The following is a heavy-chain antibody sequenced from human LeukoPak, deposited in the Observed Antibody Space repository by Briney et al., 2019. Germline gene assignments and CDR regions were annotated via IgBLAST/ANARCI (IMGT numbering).Heavy chain of an antibody. CDR1: GYTFTSYG. V-gene: IGHV1-69*04. CDR2: IIPILGIA. Sequence: SVKVSCKASGYTFTSYGISWVRQAPGQGLEWMGRIIPILGIANYAQKFQGRVTITADKSTSTAYMELSSLRSEDTAVYYCARDTELLWFGEYYYYGMDVWGQGTTVTVSS. CDR3: ARDTELLWFGEYYYYGMDV. J-gene: IGHJ6*02. D-gene: IGHD3-10*01.